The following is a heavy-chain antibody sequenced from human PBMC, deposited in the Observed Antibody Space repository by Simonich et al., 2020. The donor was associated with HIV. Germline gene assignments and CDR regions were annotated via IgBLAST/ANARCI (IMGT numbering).Heavy chain of an antibody. J-gene: IGHJ6*03. CDR1: GGSFSGYY. CDR2: INNSGST. D-gene: IGHD1-1*01. V-gene: IGHV4-34*01. CDR3: ARGIPRNYYYFYYMDV. Sequence: QVQLQQWGAGLLQPSETLSLTCAVYGGSFSGYYWSWIRQPPGKGLEWIGEINNSGSTNYNPSPKSRVTVAVDTSKNQFSLKLSSVTAADTAVYSCARGIPRNYYYFYYMDVWGKGTTVIVSS.